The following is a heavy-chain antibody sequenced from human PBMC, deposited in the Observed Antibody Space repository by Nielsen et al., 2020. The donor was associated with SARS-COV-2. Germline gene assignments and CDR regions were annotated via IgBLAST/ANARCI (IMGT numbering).Heavy chain of an antibody. CDR3: ARLSGSGKLPRDY. CDR2: IWPGDSHT. J-gene: IGHJ4*02. CDR1: GYLFTNLW. Sequence: GESQKLSCVGSGYLFTNLWIVLVRQLPGKGLESIGIIWPGDSHTTYSPSFEGQVTISADTSTSTAYLQWSSLKASDTAMYYCARLSGSGKLPRDYWGQGTRVTVSS. V-gene: IGHV5-51*01. D-gene: IGHD3-3*01.